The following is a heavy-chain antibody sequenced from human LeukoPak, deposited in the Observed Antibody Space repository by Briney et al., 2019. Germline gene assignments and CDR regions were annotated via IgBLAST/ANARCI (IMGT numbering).Heavy chain of an antibody. CDR3: SRNGLVDFDY. CDR1: GFAFDDFA. V-gene: IGHV3-49*04. Sequence: GGSLRLSCTTSGFAFDDFARSWVRQPAGKGLEWVGFIRRRAYGGAAEYAASVKGRFIISRDDSKGIAYLQMNSLKTEDTAVYYCSRNGLVDFDYWGQGSRVIVSP. J-gene: IGHJ4*02. CDR2: IRRRAYGGAA.